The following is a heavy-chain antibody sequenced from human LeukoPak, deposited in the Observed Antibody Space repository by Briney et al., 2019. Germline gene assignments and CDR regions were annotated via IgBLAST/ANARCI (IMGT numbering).Heavy chain of an antibody. CDR3: AKDTSYGPFSFDY. CDR1: GFTFSGYT. J-gene: IGHJ4*02. CDR2: IVGSSGDT. D-gene: IGHD5-18*01. Sequence: GGSLRLSCAASGFTFSGYTMYWVRQAPGKGLEWVSTIVGSSGDTSYAGSVKGRFTISRDNSKNTLYLQMNSLRAEDTAVYYCAKDTSYGPFSFDYWGQGTLVTVSS. V-gene: IGHV3-23*01.